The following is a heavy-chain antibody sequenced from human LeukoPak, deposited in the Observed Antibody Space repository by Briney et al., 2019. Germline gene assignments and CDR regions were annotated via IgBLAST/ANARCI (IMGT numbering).Heavy chain of an antibody. Sequence: PGGSLILSCAASGFTFSYYAMSWVRQAPGKGLEWVAVILNDGSQEKYADSVKGRFTISRDNSKNTLFLQMNSLRAEDTAVYYCARDDALGDNALDIWGQGTMVTVSS. CDR3: ARDDALGDNALDI. CDR1: GFTFSYYA. D-gene: IGHD3-16*01. J-gene: IGHJ3*02. CDR2: ILNDGSQE. V-gene: IGHV3-33*08.